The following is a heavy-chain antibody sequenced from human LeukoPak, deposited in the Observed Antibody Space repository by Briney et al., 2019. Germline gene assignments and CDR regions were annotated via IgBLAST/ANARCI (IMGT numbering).Heavy chain of an antibody. V-gene: IGHV3-7*01. CDR1: GFSFSTYW. CDR2: IDQGGSER. D-gene: IGHD6-13*01. Sequence: GGSLTLSCPASGFSFSTYWMSWVRQTPEKGLEFVANIDQGGSERNHIDSLKGRCTISRDNAKKSLYLEINSLRADDTAVYYCARDPESSSFDLWGRGALVTVSS. CDR3: ARDPESSSFDL. J-gene: IGHJ4*02.